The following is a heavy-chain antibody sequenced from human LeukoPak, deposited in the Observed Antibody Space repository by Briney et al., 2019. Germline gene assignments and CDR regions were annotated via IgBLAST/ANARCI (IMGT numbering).Heavy chain of an antibody. J-gene: IGHJ4*02. Sequence: ASVKVSCKTSGYPFTSYYMHWVRQAPGQGLEWMGVINPSGGSTGYAQKFQDRVTMTGDTSTSTVYMDLSSLTSEDTAVYYCARDRAHRDGYEKIFDSWGQGTLVTVSS. D-gene: IGHD5-24*01. CDR2: INPSGGST. CDR1: GYPFTSYY. CDR3: ARDRAHRDGYEKIFDS. V-gene: IGHV1-46*01.